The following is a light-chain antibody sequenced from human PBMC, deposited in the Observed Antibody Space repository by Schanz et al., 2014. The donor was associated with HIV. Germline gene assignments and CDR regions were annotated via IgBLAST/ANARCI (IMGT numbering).Light chain of an antibody. CDR1: GS. CDR3: QSYDSGPSGWV. CDR2: DNI. Sequence: QSVLTQPPSVSGAPGQRVTISCTGSGSIHWYQQLPGTAPKLLIYDNINRPSGVPVRFSGSKSGTSASLAITGLQVEDEGDYYCQSYDSGPSGWVFGGGTKLTVL. J-gene: IGLJ3*02. V-gene: IGLV1-40*01.